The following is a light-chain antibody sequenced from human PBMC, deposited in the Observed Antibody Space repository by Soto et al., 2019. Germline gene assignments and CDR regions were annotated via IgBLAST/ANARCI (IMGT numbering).Light chain of an antibody. CDR3: QQYDNWPPYT. V-gene: IGKV3-15*01. CDR1: QSVGSN. Sequence: EIVITQSPAILSVSPGGRATLSCRASQSVGSNLAWFQQRPGQAPRLHICGASTRAAGVPARFSGSVSGTVFTRTISSLQSEDFAVYYCQQYDNWPPYTFGQGTTVAIK. J-gene: IGKJ2*01. CDR2: GAS.